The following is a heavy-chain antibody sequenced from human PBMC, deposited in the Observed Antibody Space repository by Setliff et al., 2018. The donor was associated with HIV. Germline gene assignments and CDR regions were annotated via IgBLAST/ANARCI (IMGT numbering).Heavy chain of an antibody. J-gene: IGHJ2*01. CDR1: GYSFSGHF. V-gene: IGHV1-2*02. Sequence: GALVKVSCKASGYSFSGHFMVWVRQAPGHGLEWMGWINPESGGTSYAQKFQGRVTMTTDTSITTAFMELYNLTPDDTAVYYCTRGGRVPGHWYFDLWGRGALVTVSS. CDR2: INPESGGT. CDR3: TRGGRVPGHWYFDL. D-gene: IGHD1-1*01.